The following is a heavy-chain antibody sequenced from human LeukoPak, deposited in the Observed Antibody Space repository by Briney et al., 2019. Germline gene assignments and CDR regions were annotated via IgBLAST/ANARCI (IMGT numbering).Heavy chain of an antibody. D-gene: IGHD6-13*01. CDR3: ARGGVIAAAGIH. V-gene: IGHV4-59*01. CDR1: NGSISSYY. Sequence: SETLSLTCNVSNGSISSYYWSWTRQPPGKGLEWIGYVYDSGSTNYNPSPKSRVSISIDTSKNQVSLKLSSVTAADTAVYYCARGGVIAAAGIHWGQGTLVTVSS. J-gene: IGHJ4*02. CDR2: VYDSGST.